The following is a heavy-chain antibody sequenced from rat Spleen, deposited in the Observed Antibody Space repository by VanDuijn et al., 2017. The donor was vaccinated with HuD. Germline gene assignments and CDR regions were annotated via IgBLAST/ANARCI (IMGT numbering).Heavy chain of an antibody. CDR3: ARGGRWYFDF. D-gene: IGHD1-11*01. CDR1: GHSITSSYR. V-gene: IGHV3-3*01. Sequence: EVQLQESGPGLVKPSQSLSLTCSVTGHSITSSYRWNWIRKFPGNKLEWMGYINSAGSTNYNPSLKSRISITRDTSKNQFFLQVNSLTTEDTATYYCARGGRWYFDFWGPGTMVTVSS. CDR2: INSAGST. J-gene: IGHJ1*01.